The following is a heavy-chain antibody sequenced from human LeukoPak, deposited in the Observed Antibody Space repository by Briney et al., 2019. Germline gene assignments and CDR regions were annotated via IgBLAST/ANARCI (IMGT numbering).Heavy chain of an antibody. CDR1: GFTFSSYA. D-gene: IGHD6-19*01. J-gene: IGHJ4*02. CDR2: ISGSGGST. Sequence: GGSLGLSCAASGFTFSSYAMSWVRQAPGKGLEWVSAISGSGGSTYYADSVKGRFTISRDNSKNTLYLQMNSLRAEDTAVYYCATQSGRIAVAGTVDYWGQGTLVTVSS. V-gene: IGHV3-23*01. CDR3: ATQSGRIAVAGTVDY.